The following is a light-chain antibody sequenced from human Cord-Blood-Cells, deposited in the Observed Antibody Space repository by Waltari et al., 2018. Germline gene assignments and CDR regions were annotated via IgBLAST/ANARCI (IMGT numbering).Light chain of an antibody. CDR1: SSDVGSYNP. Sequence: QSALTQPASVSGSPGQSITISCTGTSSDVGSYNPVSWYQQHPGKAPKLMIYEVSKRPSGVSNRFSGSKSGNTTSLTISGLQAEDEADYYCCSYAGSNWVFGGGTKLTVL. V-gene: IGLV2-23*02. J-gene: IGLJ3*02. CDR3: CSYAGSNWV. CDR2: EVS.